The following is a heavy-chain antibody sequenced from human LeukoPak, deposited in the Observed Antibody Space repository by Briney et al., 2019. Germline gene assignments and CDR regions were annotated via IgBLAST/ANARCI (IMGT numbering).Heavy chain of an antibody. D-gene: IGHD3-22*01. J-gene: IGHJ4*02. CDR2: INPNSGGT. CDR3: ATPRPYYYDRGLDY. V-gene: IGHV1-2*02. CDR1: GYTFTSYY. Sequence: ASVKVSCKASGYTFTSYYMHWVRQAPGQGLEWMGWINPNSGGTNYAQKFQGRVTMTRDTSISTAYMELSRLRSDDTAVYYCATPRPYYYDRGLDYWGQGTLVTVSS.